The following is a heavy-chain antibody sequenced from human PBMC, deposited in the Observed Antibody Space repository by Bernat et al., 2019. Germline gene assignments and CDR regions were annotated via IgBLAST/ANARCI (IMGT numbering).Heavy chain of an antibody. D-gene: IGHD1-1*01. Sequence: QVQLVESGGGVVQPGRSLRLSCAASGFTFSNYGMHWVRQAPGKGLEWVTVISYDGSNKYYADPVKGRFTISRDNSKNTLYLQMNSLRAEDTAVYYCAKDGFTGVATTGAIGYFQHWGQGTLVTVSS. CDR1: GFTFSNYG. J-gene: IGHJ1*01. CDR3: AKDGFTGVATTGAIGYFQH. V-gene: IGHV3-30*18. CDR2: ISYDGSNK.